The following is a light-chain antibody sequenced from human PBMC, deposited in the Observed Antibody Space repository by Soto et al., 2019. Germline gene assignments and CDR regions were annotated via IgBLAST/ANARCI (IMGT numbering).Light chain of an antibody. Sequence: EIVLTQSPATLSLSPGERATLSCRASQSVSSYSAWYQQKPGQAPRLLIYDASNRATGIPARFSGSGSGPDFTLTISRLEPEDFAVYFCQHYGSSRTFGQGTKVDIK. V-gene: IGKV3-11*01. J-gene: IGKJ1*01. CDR2: DAS. CDR3: QHYGSSRT. CDR1: QSVSSY.